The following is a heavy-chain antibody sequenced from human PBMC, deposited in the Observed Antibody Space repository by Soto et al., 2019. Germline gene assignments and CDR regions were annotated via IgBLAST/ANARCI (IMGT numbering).Heavy chain of an antibody. Sequence: PSETLSLTCTVSGGSISSYYWSWIRQPPGKGLEWIGYIYYSGSTNYNPSLKSRVTISVDTSKNQFSLKLSSVTAADTAVYYCASTDTAMVKYFDYWGQGTLVTVSS. D-gene: IGHD5-18*01. CDR3: ASTDTAMVKYFDY. CDR2: IYYSGST. J-gene: IGHJ4*02. V-gene: IGHV4-59*08. CDR1: GGSISSYY.